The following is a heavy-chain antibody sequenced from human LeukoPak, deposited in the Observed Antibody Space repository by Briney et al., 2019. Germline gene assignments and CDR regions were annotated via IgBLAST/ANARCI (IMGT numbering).Heavy chain of an antibody. V-gene: IGHV3-30*04. CDR1: GFTFSSYA. Sequence: GGSLRLSCAASGFTFSSYAMHWVRQAPGKGLEWVAVISYDGSNKYYADSVKGRFTISRDNSKNTLYLQMNSLRAEDTAVYYCARSVGGCSSTSCYGFFDGMDVWGKGTTVTVSS. D-gene: IGHD2-2*01. CDR3: ARSVGGCSSTSCYGFFDGMDV. J-gene: IGHJ6*04. CDR2: ISYDGSNK.